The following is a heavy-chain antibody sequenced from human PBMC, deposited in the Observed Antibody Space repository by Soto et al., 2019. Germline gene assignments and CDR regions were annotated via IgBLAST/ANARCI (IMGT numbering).Heavy chain of an antibody. D-gene: IGHD6-19*01. J-gene: IGHJ6*02. CDR1: GYTFTSYG. Sequence: QVQLVQSGAEVKKPGASVKVSCKASGYTFTSYGISWVRQAPGQGLEWRGWTSAYKGNTNYAQKLQGRVTMTKDTSPSTAYMELRSLRSDDTAVYYWARRQWLVGGYYYGMDVWGQGTTVTVSS. CDR3: ARRQWLVGGYYYGMDV. V-gene: IGHV1-18*01. CDR2: TSAYKGNT.